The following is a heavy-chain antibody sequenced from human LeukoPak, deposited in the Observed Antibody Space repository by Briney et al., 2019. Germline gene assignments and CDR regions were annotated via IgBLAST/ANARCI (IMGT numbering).Heavy chain of an antibody. Sequence: ASVKVSCKASGYTFTSYDINWVRQATGQGLEWMGWMNPNSGNTGYAQKFQGRVTMTRNTSTSTAYMELSSLRSEDTAVYYCARGCRSGSYLSRYYYYMDVWGKGTTVTVSS. CDR3: ARGCRSGSYLSRYYYYMDV. V-gene: IGHV1-8*01. J-gene: IGHJ6*03. CDR1: GYTFTSYD. CDR2: MNPNSGNT. D-gene: IGHD1-26*01.